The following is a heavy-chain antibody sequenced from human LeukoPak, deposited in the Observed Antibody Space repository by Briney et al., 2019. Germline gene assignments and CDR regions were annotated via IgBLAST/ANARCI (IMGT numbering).Heavy chain of an antibody. CDR3: VRVGQNSGSYDNR. D-gene: IGHD1-26*01. Sequence: GGSLRLSCAASGFTFNNYVMHWVRQAPGKGLEYVSAISSNGDSTYYANPVKGRFTISRDNSKNTLYLQMGSLRAEDMAVYYCVRVGQNSGSYDNRWGQGTLVTVSS. V-gene: IGHV3-64*01. CDR2: ISSNGDST. J-gene: IGHJ5*02. CDR1: GFTFNNYV.